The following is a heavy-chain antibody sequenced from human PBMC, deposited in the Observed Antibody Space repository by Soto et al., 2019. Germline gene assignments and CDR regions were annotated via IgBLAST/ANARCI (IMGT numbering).Heavy chain of an antibody. Sequence: EVQVMESGGGLVESGGSLRLSCTASGFSFSIAWMTWVRQAPGKGLEWLGRVKSRSSGGTVDYAAPVKGRFTISRDDSKNTVILQMNSLKMEDTAVYYCVADVAEVGKGELDYWGRGAPVTVSS. CDR1: GFSFSIAW. CDR3: VADVAEVGKGELDY. D-gene: IGHD3-16*01. CDR2: VKSRSSGGTV. V-gene: IGHV3-15*01. J-gene: IGHJ4*02.